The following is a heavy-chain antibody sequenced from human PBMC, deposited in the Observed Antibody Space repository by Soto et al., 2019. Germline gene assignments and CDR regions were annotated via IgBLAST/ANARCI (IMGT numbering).Heavy chain of an antibody. CDR2: IYPSDSDT. V-gene: IGHV5-51*03. Sequence: EVQLVQSGAEVKKPGESLKISCKGSGYTFTIYWIAWVRQMPGKGLEWMGIIYPSDSDTRYSPSFQGQVTISADKSISTAYLQWSSLKASDTAIYYCPSLQHYVMDLWGQGTTVTVSS. CDR1: GYTFTIYW. J-gene: IGHJ6*02. CDR3: PSLQHYVMDL. D-gene: IGHD2-2*01.